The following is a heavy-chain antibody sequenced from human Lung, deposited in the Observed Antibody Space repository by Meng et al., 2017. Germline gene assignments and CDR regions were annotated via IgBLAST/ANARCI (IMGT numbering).Heavy chain of an antibody. V-gene: IGHV4-34*01. CDR1: GGSFSDYY. J-gene: IGHJ4*02. Sequence: QLHQWGPVLLSPSETLALHCVVSGGSFSDYYWSWILQPPGKGLEWIGEINHSGSTNYNPSLESRATISVDTSQNNLSLKLSSVTAADSAVYYCARGPTTMAHDFDYWGQGTLVTVSS. CDR2: INHSGST. D-gene: IGHD4-11*01. CDR3: ARGPTTMAHDFDY.